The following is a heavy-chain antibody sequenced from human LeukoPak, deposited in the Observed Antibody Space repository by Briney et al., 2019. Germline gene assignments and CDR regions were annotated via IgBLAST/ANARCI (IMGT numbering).Heavy chain of an antibody. CDR1: GGSISSSSYY. V-gene: IGHV4-39*07. Sequence: SETLSLTCTVSGGSISSSSYYWGWIRQPPGKGLEWIGSIYYSGSTYYNPSPKSRVTISVDTSKNQFSLKLSSVTAADTAVYYCARGPSGWYRGNWFDPWGQGTLVTVSS. CDR3: ARGPSGWYRGNWFDP. D-gene: IGHD6-19*01. CDR2: IYYSGST. J-gene: IGHJ5*02.